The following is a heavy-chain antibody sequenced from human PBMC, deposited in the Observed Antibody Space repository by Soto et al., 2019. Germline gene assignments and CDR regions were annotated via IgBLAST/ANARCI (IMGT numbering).Heavy chain of an antibody. CDR2: IWYDGSNK. CDR3: ARGYCSGGSCYPYYFDY. V-gene: IGHV3-33*01. D-gene: IGHD2-15*01. CDR1: GFIFSSYG. J-gene: IGHJ4*02. Sequence: QVQLVESGGGVVQPGRSLRLSCAASGFIFSSYGMHWVRQAPGQGLEWVAVIWYDGSNKYYADSVKGRLTISRGNSKNTLYLQMNSLRAEDTAMYYCARGYCSGGSCYPYYFDYWGQGTLVTVSS.